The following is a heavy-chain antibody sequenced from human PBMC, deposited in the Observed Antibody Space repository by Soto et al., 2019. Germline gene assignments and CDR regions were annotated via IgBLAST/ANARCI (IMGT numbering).Heavy chain of an antibody. CDR3: ARRTVNTAMVYWYFDL. D-gene: IGHD5-18*01. J-gene: IGHJ2*01. V-gene: IGHV2-5*02. CDR2: MYWDDDK. CDR1: GFSLDTSGVS. Sequence: QITLTESGPTLVKPTQTLTLTCTFSGFSLDTSGVSVSWIRQSPGKALEWLALMYWDDDKRYSPSLKNRLTITKETSKNQVVLTMTNMDPVDTGTYYCARRTVNTAMVYWYFDLWGRGTLVTVSS.